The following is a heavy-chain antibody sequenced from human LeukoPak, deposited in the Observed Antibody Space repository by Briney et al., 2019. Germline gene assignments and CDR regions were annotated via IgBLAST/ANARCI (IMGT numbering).Heavy chain of an antibody. CDR2: ISINGFTI. Sequence: GGSLRLSCAASGFSFRSYEINWVRQAPGKGLEWISYISINGFTIYYADSVKGRFTISRDNAKNSLYLQMNSLRAEDTAVYYCARDRIGSSGPIRGTFDVWGQGTMVTVSS. J-gene: IGHJ3*01. CDR1: GFSFRSYE. CDR3: ARDRIGSSGPIRGTFDV. D-gene: IGHD3-22*01. V-gene: IGHV3-48*03.